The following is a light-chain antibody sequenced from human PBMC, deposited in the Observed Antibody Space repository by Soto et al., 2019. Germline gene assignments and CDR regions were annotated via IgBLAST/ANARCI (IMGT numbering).Light chain of an antibody. V-gene: IGKV3-15*01. CDR3: QQYNYWPPLT. J-gene: IGKJ4*01. Sequence: EIVMTQSPATLSVSPGERATLSCRASQSVSSNLAWYQQKPGQAPRLLISGASTRATAIPARFSGSGSGTEFTLTISSLQSEDFAVYYCQQYNYWPPLTFGGGTKVDIK. CDR2: GAS. CDR1: QSVSSN.